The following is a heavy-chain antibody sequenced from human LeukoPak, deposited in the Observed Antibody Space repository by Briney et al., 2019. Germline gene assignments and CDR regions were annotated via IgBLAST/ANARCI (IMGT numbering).Heavy chain of an antibody. V-gene: IGHV4-31*03. CDR3: ARGRNYIPLFDG. CDR1: GGSISSGGYY. J-gene: IGHJ4*02. Sequence: PSETLSLTCTVSGGSISSGGYYWSWIRQHPGKGLEWIGYIYYSGSTYYNPSLKSRVTISVDTSKNQFSLKLSSVTAADTAVYYCARGRNYIPLFDGWGQGTLVTVSS. CDR2: IYYSGST. D-gene: IGHD1-7*01.